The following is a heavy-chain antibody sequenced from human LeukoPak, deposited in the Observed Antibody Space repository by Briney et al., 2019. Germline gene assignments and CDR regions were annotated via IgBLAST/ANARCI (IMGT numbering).Heavy chain of an antibody. V-gene: IGHV3-21*01. CDR2: ISSSSSYI. Sequence: PGGSLRLSCAASGFTFSSYSMNWARQAPGKGLEWVSSISSSSSYISYADSVKGRFTISTDNAKNSLYLQMNSLRAEDTAVYYCARDRGYYGSGSYDFDYWGQGTLVTVSS. J-gene: IGHJ4*02. CDR1: GFTFSSYS. CDR3: ARDRGYYGSGSYDFDY. D-gene: IGHD3-10*01.